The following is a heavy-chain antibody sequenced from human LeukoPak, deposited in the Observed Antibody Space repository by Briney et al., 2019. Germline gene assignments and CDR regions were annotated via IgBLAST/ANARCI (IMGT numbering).Heavy chain of an antibody. CDR2: IYHSGST. D-gene: IGHD1-26*01. CDR3: ASRSGTYYRD. Sequence: SETLSLTCTVSGGSINSYYWSWIRQPPGKGLEWIGYIYHSGSTNYNPSLKSRVTISVDTSKNQFSLKLSSVTAADTAVYYCASRSGTYYRDWGQGTLVTVPS. V-gene: IGHV4-59*01. CDR1: GGSINSYY. J-gene: IGHJ4*02.